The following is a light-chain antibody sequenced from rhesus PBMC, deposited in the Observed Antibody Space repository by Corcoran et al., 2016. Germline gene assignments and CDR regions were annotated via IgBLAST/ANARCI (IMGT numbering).Light chain of an antibody. Sequence: DIVMTQTPLSLSVTPGEPASISCRSSQSLLHSNGYTYLHWYLQKPGQSPQLLIYLVSTRASGVPDRFSCSGAGTDFTLKISRVEAEDVWVYYCEQTLQTPFTFGPGTKLDIK. CDR3: EQTLQTPFT. J-gene: IGKJ3*01. CDR1: QSLLHSNGYTY. V-gene: IGKV2-78*01. CDR2: LVS.